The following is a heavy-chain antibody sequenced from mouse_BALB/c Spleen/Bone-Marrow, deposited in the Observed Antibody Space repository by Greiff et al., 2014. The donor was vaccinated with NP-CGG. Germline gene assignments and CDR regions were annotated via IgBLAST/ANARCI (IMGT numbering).Heavy chain of an antibody. CDR3: SRDYGGTAWFAY. CDR2: IDPASGDT. J-gene: IGHJ3*01. V-gene: IGHV14-3*02. CDR1: GFKFKDTH. Sequence: VQLQQPGAELVKPGASVKLSCTASGFKFKDTHMHWVKQRPEQGLEWIGRIDPASGDTKYDPKFQGKAAITGDTSSNTAYLQLSSLTSEDTAAYYCSRDYGGTAWFAYWGQGTLVTVSA. D-gene: IGHD1-1*01.